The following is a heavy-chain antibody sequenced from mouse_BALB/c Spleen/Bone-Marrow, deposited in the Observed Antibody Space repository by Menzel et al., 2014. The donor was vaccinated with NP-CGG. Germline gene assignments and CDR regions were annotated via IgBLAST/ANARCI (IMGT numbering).Heavy chain of an antibody. CDR2: IDPANGNT. D-gene: IGHD1-1*01. J-gene: IGHJ1*01. CDR3: ARGYGSSYGTGYFDV. Sequence: EVQLQQSGAELVKPGASVKLSCTASGFNIKDTYMRWVKQRPEQGLEWIGRIDPANGNTKYDPKFQGKATITADTSSNTAYLQLSSLTSEDTAVYYCARGYGSSYGTGYFDVWGAGTTVTVSS. V-gene: IGHV14-3*02. CDR1: GFNIKDTY.